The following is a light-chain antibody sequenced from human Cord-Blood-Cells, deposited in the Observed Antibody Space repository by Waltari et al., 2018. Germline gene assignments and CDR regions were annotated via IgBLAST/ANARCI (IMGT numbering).Light chain of an antibody. CDR2: YDS. Sequence: SYVLTQPPSVSVAPGKTARITCGGNNIGSKSVHWYQQKPGQAPVLVIYYDSDRPSGIPERFSGSNSGNTATLTISRVEAGDEADYYGQVWDSSSDHHVVFGGGTKLTVL. V-gene: IGLV3-21*04. J-gene: IGLJ2*01. CDR1: NIGSKS. CDR3: QVWDSSSDHHVV.